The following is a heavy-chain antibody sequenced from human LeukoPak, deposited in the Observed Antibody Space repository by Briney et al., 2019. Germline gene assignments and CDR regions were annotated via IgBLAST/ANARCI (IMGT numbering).Heavy chain of an antibody. Sequence: PGGSLRLSCAASGFTVSSNYMSWVRQAPGKGLEWVSVIYSGGSTYYADSVKGRFTISRDNSKNTLYLQKNSLRAEDTAVYYCARDGSGWYNYYYGMDVWGQGTTVTVSS. CDR1: GFTVSSNY. J-gene: IGHJ6*02. V-gene: IGHV3-66*01. CDR3: ARDGSGWYNYYYGMDV. D-gene: IGHD6-19*01. CDR2: IYSGGST.